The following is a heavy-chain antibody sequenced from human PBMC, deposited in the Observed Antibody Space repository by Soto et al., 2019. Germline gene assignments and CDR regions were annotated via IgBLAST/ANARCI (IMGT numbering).Heavy chain of an antibody. CDR2: IKFDGSNT. V-gene: IGHV3-74*01. CDR1: GFIFSSYW. J-gene: IGHJ6*02. CDR3: ARGVPNYYAMDV. Sequence: GGSLRLSCAASGFIFSSYWMHWVRQAPGKGLVWVSRIKFDGSNTDCADPVKGRFTISRDNAKNTLYLQMNSLRAEDTALYYCARGVPNYYAMDVWGQGTTVTVSS.